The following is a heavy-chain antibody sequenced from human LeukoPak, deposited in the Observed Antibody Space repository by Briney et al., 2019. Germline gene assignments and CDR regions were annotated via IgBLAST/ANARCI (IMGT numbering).Heavy chain of an antibody. J-gene: IGHJ4*02. CDR2: IYPGDSYT. CDR3: ARVVSGYCSGGSCYEGAVFDY. D-gene: IGHD2-15*01. V-gene: IGHV5-10-1*01. CDR1: GYSFTSYW. Sequence: PGGSLRLSCKGSGYSFTSYWIGWVRQMPGKGLEWMGIIYPGDSYTNYCLSFQGHVTISADKSISTAYLQWSSLKASDTAMYYCARVVSGYCSGGSCYEGAVFDYWGQGTLVTVSS.